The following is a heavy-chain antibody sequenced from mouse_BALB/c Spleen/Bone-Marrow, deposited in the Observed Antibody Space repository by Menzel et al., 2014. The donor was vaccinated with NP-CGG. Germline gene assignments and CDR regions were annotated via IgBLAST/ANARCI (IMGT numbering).Heavy chain of an antibody. CDR1: GFTFGDYG. D-gene: IGHD2-1*01. CDR2: ISNLAYSV. Sequence: EVQVVESGGGLVQPGGSRKLSCAASGFTFGDYGMAWVRQALGRGPEWVAFISNLAYSVYYVDSVTGRSTISRENAKNTLYLEMSSLRSEDTAMYYCARGGIYYGNYLANWGQGTLVTVSA. CDR3: ARGGIYYGNYLAN. V-gene: IGHV5-15*02. J-gene: IGHJ3*01.